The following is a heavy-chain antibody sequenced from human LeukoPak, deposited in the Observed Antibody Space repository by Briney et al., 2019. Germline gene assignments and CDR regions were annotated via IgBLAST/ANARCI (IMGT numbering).Heavy chain of an antibody. CDR1: GGSISSYY. CDR2: IYTSGST. CDR3: ARDLYSYGSEYFDY. V-gene: IGHV4-4*07. D-gene: IGHD5-18*01. J-gene: IGHJ4*02. Sequence: SETLPLTCTVSGGSISSYYWSWIRQPARKGREWIGRIYTSGSTNYNPSLKSRVTMSVDTSKNQFSLKLSSVTAADTAVYYCARDLYSYGSEYFDYWGQGTLVTVSS.